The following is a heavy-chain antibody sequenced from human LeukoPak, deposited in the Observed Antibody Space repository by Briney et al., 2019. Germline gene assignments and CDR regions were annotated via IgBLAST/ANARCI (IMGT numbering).Heavy chain of an antibody. CDR3: ARGRQQLVAVNWFDP. CDR1: GGTFSGYA. D-gene: IGHD6-13*01. CDR2: IIPIFGTA. Sequence: SVKVSCKASGGTFSGYAISWVRQAPGQGLEWMGGIIPIFGTANYAQKFQGRVTITTDESTSTAYMELSSLRSEDTAVYYCARGRQQLVAVNWFDPWGQGTLVTVSS. J-gene: IGHJ5*02. V-gene: IGHV1-69*05.